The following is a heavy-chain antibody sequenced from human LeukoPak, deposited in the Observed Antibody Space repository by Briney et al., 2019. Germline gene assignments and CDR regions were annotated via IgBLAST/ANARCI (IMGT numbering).Heavy chain of an antibody. J-gene: IGHJ4*02. D-gene: IGHD3-10*01. CDR3: AKVRGWFGELFPPPDY. CDR1: GFTFSSYG. CDR2: ISYDGSNK. Sequence: GRSLRLSCAASGFTFSSYGMHWVRQAPGKGLEWVAVISYDGSNKYYADSVKGRFTISRDNSKNTLYLQMNSLRAEDTAVYYCAKVRGWFGELFPPPDYWGQGTLVTVSS. V-gene: IGHV3-30*18.